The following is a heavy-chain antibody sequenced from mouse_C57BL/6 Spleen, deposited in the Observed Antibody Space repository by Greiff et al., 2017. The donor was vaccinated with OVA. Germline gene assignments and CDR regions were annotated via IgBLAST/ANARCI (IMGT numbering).Heavy chain of an antibody. CDR2: INPSNGGT. J-gene: IGHJ2*01. CDR3: ARSPLYYGISLDY. D-gene: IGHD1-1*01. CDR1: GYTFTSYW. V-gene: IGHV1-53*01. Sequence: VQLQQPGTELVKPGASVKLSCKASGYTFTSYWMHWVKQRPGQGLEWIGNINPSNGGTNYNEKFKSKATLTVDKSSSTAYMQLSSLTSEDSAVYYCARSPLYYGISLDYWGQGTTLTVSS.